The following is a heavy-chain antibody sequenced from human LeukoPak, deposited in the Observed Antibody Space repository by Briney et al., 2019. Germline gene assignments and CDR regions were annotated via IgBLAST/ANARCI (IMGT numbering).Heavy chain of an antibody. J-gene: IGHJ4*02. V-gene: IGHV1-2*02. CDR2: INPNSGGT. D-gene: IGHD3-22*01. CDR1: GYTFTGYY. CDR3: ARDVTDYYDSSSVFDY. Sequence: ASVKVSCTASGYTFTGYYMHWVRQAPGQGLEWMGWINPNSGGTNYAQKFQGRVTMTRDTSISTAYMELSRLRSDDTAVYYCARDVTDYYDSSSVFDYWGQGTLVTVSS.